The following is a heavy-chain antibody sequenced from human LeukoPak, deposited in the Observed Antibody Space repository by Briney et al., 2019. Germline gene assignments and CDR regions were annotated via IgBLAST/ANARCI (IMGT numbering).Heavy chain of an antibody. CDR2: INWNGGST. CDR1: GFTFDDYG. J-gene: IGHJ4*02. CDR3: ARATYYYDSSGYYPFDY. V-gene: IGHV3-20*04. D-gene: IGHD3-22*01. Sequence: GGSLRLSCAASGFTFDDYGMSWVRQAPGKGLEWVSGINWNGGSTGYADSVKGRFTISKDNAKNSLYLQMNSLRAEDTALYYCARATYYYDSSGYYPFDYWGQGTLVTVSS.